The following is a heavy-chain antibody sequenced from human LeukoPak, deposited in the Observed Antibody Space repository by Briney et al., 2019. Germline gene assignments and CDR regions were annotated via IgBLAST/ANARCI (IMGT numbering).Heavy chain of an antibody. V-gene: IGHV1-8*03. CDR2: MNPNSGNT. D-gene: IGHD5-18*01. J-gene: IGHJ3*02. CDR1: GYTFTSYD. CDR3: ARGSKTRRIQLWWGAFDI. Sequence: ASVKVSCKASGYTFTSYDINWVRQATGQGLEWMGWMNPNSGNTGYAQKFQGRVTITRNTSISTAYMELSSLRSEDTAVYYCARGSKTRRIQLWWGAFDIWGQGTMVTASS.